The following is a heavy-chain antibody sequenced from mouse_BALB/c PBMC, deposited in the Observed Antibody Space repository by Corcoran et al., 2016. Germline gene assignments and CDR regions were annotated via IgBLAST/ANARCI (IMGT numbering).Heavy chain of an antibody. V-gene: IGHV1-18*01. Sequence: EVQLQQSGPELVKPGASVKISCMTSGYTFTEYTMHWVKQSHEKSLEWIGGINPNNGDTIYNQKFKGKATLTVDKSSNTAYMDLRSLTSEDSAVYFCARGCYGSGWYFDVWGAGTTVTVSS. CDR1: GYTFTEYT. CDR3: ARGCYGSGWYFDV. D-gene: IGHD1-1*01. J-gene: IGHJ1*01. CDR2: INPNNGDT.